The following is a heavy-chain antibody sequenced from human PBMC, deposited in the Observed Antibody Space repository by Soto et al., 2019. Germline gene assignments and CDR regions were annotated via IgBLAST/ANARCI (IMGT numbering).Heavy chain of an antibody. CDR2: IYYSGST. Sequence: PSETLSLTCTASGGSISSGGYYWSWIRQHPGKGLEWIGYIYYSGSTYYNPSLKSRVTISVDTSKNQFSLKLSSVTAADTAVYYCARVRPPIFGVTSYYFDYWGQGTLVTVSS. D-gene: IGHD3-3*01. J-gene: IGHJ4*02. CDR1: GGSISSGGYY. CDR3: ARVRPPIFGVTSYYFDY. V-gene: IGHV4-31*03.